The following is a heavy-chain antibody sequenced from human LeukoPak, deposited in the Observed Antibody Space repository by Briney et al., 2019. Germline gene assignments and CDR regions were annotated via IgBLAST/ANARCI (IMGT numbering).Heavy chain of an antibody. CDR3: ARGILGLIPIDY. CDR1: GFVVSSSY. D-gene: IGHD1-26*01. CDR2: MYSDSNI. V-gene: IGHV3-53*01. J-gene: IGHJ4*02. Sequence: GGSLRLSCAASGFVVSSSYMAWVRQAPGKGLEWVSFMYSDSNIYYADSVRGRFTISRDDSKNTLYLHMNSLRGEDSAIYYCARGILGLIPIDYWGQGTLVTVSS.